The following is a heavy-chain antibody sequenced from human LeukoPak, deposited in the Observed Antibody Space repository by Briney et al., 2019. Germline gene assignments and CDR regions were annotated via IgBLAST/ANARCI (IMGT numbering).Heavy chain of an antibody. Sequence: GTSLRLSCAASRFTFSNYGMHWVRQAPGKGLEWVAAISYDGSKKFYADSVKGRFTISRDKSKNTLFLQMSNLRAEDTAVYYCAKDQGGGYNFPGWFDYWGQGTLVTVSS. V-gene: IGHV3-30*18. D-gene: IGHD5-24*01. CDR3: AKDQGGGYNFPGWFDY. CDR2: ISYDGSKK. J-gene: IGHJ4*02. CDR1: RFTFSNYG.